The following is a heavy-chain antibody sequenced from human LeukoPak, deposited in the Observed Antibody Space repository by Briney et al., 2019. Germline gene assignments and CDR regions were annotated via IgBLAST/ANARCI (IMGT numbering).Heavy chain of an antibody. J-gene: IGHJ4*02. CDR1: GFTFSSYW. Sequence: GGSLRLSCAASGFTFSSYWMSWVRQAPGKGLEWVSAISGSGGSTYYADSVKGRFTISRDNAKNSLYLQMNSLRAEDTAVYYCAREAGSGSYFTPPGFDYWGQGTLVTVSS. CDR3: AREAGSGSYFTPPGFDY. CDR2: ISGSGGST. V-gene: IGHV3-21*01. D-gene: IGHD1-26*01.